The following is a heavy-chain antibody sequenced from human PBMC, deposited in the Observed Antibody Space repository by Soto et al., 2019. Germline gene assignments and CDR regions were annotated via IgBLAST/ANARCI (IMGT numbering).Heavy chain of an antibody. J-gene: IGHJ6*02. D-gene: IGHD3-10*01. CDR1: GFTLTSYS. CDR2: ISSSSSHI. CDR3: VRERGLSSFYGMDV. Sequence: EVQLVESGGGLVKPGWSLRLSCAASGFTLTSYSMNWVRQAPGKGLEWVSSISSSSSHIYYADSVKGRFTISRDNARNSVYLQMNSLRAEDTAVYYCVRERGLSSFYGMDVWGQGPKVTVSS. V-gene: IGHV3-21*02.